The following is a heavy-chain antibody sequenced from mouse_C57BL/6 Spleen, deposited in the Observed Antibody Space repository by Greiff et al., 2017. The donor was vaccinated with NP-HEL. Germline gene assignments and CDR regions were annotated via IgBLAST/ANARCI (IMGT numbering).Heavy chain of an antibody. CDR1: GFSFNTYA. J-gene: IGHJ3*01. V-gene: IGHV10-1*01. D-gene: IGHD2-2*01. CDR3: VRHGENYGYDGFAY. CDR2: IRSKSNNYAT. Sequence: EVKLVESGGGLVQPKGSLKLSCAASGFSFNTYAMNWVRQAPGKGLEWVARIRSKSNNYATYYADSVKDRFTISRDDSESMLYLQMNNLKTEDTAMYYCVRHGENYGYDGFAYWGQGTLVTVSA.